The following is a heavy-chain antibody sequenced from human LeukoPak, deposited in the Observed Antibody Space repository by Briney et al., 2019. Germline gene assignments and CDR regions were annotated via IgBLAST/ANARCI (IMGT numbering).Heavy chain of an antibody. V-gene: IGHV1-46*01. CDR1: GYTFTSYY. J-gene: IGHJ5*02. Sequence: GASVKVSCKASGYTFTSYYMHWVRQAPGQGLEWMGIINPSGGSTSYAQRFQGRVTMTRDTSTSTVYMELSSLRSEDTAVYYCARDLVRGYSYGPFDPWGQGTLVTVSS. CDR2: INPSGGST. CDR3: ARDLVRGYSYGPFDP. D-gene: IGHD5-18*01.